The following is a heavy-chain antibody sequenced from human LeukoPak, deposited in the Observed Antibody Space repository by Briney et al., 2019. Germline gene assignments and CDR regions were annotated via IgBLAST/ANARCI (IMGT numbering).Heavy chain of an antibody. D-gene: IGHD1-26*01. Sequence: SETLSLTCTVSGGSISTSTYYWGWIRQPPGKGLEWIGSISYSGSTYNNPSLKSRVTISVDTSKNQFSLKLSSVTAPDTAVYYCARRVYSGSYHWYFDLWGRGTLGNVSS. V-gene: IGHV4-39*01. CDR1: GGSISTSTYY. J-gene: IGHJ2*01. CDR2: ISYSGST. CDR3: ARRVYSGSYHWYFDL.